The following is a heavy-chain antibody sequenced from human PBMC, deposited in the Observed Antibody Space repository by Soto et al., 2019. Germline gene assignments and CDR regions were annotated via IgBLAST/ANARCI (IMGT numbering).Heavy chain of an antibody. CDR3: ARGWVRSTSQPHPDIVVVVAATHFDY. D-gene: IGHD2-15*01. CDR1: GGSFSGYY. V-gene: IGHV4-34*01. J-gene: IGHJ4*02. Sequence: QVQLQQWGAGLLKPSETLSLTCAVYGGSFSGYYWSWIRQPPGKGLEWIGEINHSGSTNYNPSLKSRVTISVDTSKNQFSLKLGSVTAADTAVYYCARGWVRSTSQPHPDIVVVVAATHFDYWGQGTLVTVSS. CDR2: INHSGST.